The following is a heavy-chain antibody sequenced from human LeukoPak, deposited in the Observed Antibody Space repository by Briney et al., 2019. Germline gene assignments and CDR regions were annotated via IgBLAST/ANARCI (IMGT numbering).Heavy chain of an antibody. D-gene: IGHD5-24*01. J-gene: IGHJ4*02. CDR2: IPDGSSNT. V-gene: IGHV3-23*01. Sequence: GGSLRLSCAAAGFTFSSYAMSWVRQTPGKGLEWVSTIPDGSSNTYYADSVKGRFTISRDNSKNTLYLQMNSLGAEDTAVYYCAKWLRVATTYFDYWGQGTLVTVSS. CDR3: AKWLRVATTYFDY. CDR1: GFTFSSYA.